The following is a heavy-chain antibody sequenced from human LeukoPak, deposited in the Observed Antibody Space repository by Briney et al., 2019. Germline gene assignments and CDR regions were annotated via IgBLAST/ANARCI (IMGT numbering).Heavy chain of an antibody. D-gene: IGHD6-19*01. CDR2: IYPGDSDT. CDR3: ARHCGHWGYSSGWYCAFDI. CDR1: GYSFTSYW. Sequence: GESLQISCKGSGYSFTSYWIGWVRPMPGKGLEWMGIIYPGDSDTRYSPSFQGQVTISADKSISTAYLQWSSLKASDTAMYYCARHCGHWGYSSGWYCAFDIWGQGTMVTVSS. J-gene: IGHJ3*02. V-gene: IGHV5-51*01.